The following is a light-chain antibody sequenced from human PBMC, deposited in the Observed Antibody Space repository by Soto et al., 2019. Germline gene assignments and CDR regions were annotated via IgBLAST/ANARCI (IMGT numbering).Light chain of an antibody. CDR2: EVS. Sequence: DIVMTQTPLSLSVTPGQPAYISCRSSQSLLHRDGRTYLYWYLQKPGQPPQGLIYEVSNRFSGVPDRFTGSGSGTEFTLKISRVEAEDVGIFYCMQTIVPHSFGQGTKLEIK. V-gene: IGKV2D-29*01. J-gene: IGKJ2*03. CDR3: MQTIVPHS. CDR1: QSLLHRDGRTY.